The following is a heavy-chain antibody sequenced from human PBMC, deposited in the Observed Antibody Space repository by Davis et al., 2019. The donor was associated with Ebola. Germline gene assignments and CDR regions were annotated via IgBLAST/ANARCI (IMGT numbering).Heavy chain of an antibody. V-gene: IGHV1-8*03. D-gene: IGHD5-24*01. CDR3: ARGARWLENYSDY. CDR1: GHTFTSSD. Sequence: ASVKVSCQASGHTFTSSDINWMRQATGQGLEWMGWMNPNSGNTGYAQKFQGRVTITRNTSISTAYMELSSLRSEDTAVYYCARGARWLENYSDYWGQGTLVTVSS. CDR2: MNPNSGNT. J-gene: IGHJ4*02.